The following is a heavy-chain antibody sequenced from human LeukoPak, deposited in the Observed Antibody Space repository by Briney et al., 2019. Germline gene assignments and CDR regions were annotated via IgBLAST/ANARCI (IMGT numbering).Heavy chain of an antibody. D-gene: IGHD2-21*01. Sequence: ETLSLTCAVYGGSFSGYYWSWVRQAPGKGLEWVSAISGSGGSTYYADSVKGRFTISRDNSKNTLYLQMNSLRAEDTAVYYCAKKRIPTDYWGQGTLVTVSS. CDR1: GGSFSGYY. J-gene: IGHJ4*02. CDR3: AKKRIPTDY. V-gene: IGHV3-23*01. CDR2: ISGSGGST.